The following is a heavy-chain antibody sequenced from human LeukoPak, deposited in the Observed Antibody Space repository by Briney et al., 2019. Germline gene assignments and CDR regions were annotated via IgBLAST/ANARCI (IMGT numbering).Heavy chain of an antibody. CDR1: GVSISSYY. Sequence: SETLSLTCTVSGVSISSYYWSWIRQPAGKGLEWIGRIYTSGSTNYNPSLKSRVTMSVDTSKNQFSLKLSSVTAADTAVYYCARGAYHYGSGSLINDYWGQGTLVTVSS. CDR3: ARGAYHYGSGSLINDY. V-gene: IGHV4-4*07. D-gene: IGHD3-10*01. CDR2: IYTSGST. J-gene: IGHJ4*02.